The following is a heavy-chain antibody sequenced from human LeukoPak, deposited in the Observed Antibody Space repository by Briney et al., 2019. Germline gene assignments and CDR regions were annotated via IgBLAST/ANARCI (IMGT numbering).Heavy chain of an antibody. V-gene: IGHV4-34*01. CDR2: INHSGST. Sequence: PSETLSLTCAVYGGSFSGYYWSWIRQPPGKGLEWIGEINHSGSTNYNPSLKSRVTISVDTSKNQFSLKLSSVTAADTAVYYCARGFIAAAGVNWFDPWGQGTLVTVSS. CDR1: GGSFSGYY. CDR3: ARGFIAAAGVNWFDP. D-gene: IGHD6-13*01. J-gene: IGHJ5*02.